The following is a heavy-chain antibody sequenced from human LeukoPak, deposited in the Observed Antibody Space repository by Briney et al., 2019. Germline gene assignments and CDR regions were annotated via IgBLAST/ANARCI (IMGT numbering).Heavy chain of an antibody. Sequence: PSETLSLTCTVSGDSISSYYWSWIRQPAGKGLEWIGRIYTSGSTNYNPSLRSRVTMSVDTSKNQFSLKLSSVTAADTAVYYCAREYSVNRYFDYWGQGTLVTVSS. D-gene: IGHD6-13*01. CDR2: IYTSGST. CDR1: GDSISSYY. CDR3: AREYSVNRYFDY. V-gene: IGHV4-4*07. J-gene: IGHJ4*02.